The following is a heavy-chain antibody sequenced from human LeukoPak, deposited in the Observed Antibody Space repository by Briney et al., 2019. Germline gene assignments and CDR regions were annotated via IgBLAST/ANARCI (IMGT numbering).Heavy chain of an antibody. V-gene: IGHV1-46*01. D-gene: IGHD2-15*01. Sequence: ASVKVSCKASGYTFTSYYMHWVRQAPGQGLEWMGIINPSGGSTSYAQKFQGRVTMTRDTSTSTVYMELSSLRSEDTAVYYCARDIMFRGHSWNSGVVVAAGLNYWGQGTLVTVSS. CDR1: GYTFTSYY. CDR3: ARDIMFRGHSWNSGVVVAAGLNY. J-gene: IGHJ4*02. CDR2: INPSGGST.